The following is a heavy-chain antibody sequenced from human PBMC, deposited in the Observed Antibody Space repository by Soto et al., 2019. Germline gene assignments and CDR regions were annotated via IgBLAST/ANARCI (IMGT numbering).Heavy chain of an antibody. J-gene: IGHJ5*02. CDR3: ARDRSGYSLNWFDP. Sequence: TLSLTCTVSGGSISSGGYYWSWIRQHPGKGLEWIGYIYYSGSTYYNPSLKSRVTISVDTSKNQFSLKLSSVTAADTAVYYCARDRSGYSLNWFDPWGQGTLVTVSS. CDR1: GGSISSGGYY. D-gene: IGHD3-22*01. V-gene: IGHV4-31*03. CDR2: IYYSGST.